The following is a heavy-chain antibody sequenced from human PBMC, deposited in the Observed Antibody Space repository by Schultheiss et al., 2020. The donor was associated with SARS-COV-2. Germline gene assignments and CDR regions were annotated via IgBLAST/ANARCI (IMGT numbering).Heavy chain of an antibody. J-gene: IGHJ6*02. V-gene: IGHV3-15*01. CDR2: IKTKTDGATT. D-gene: IGHD2-15*01. CDR1: EVTFSDTW. Sequence: GGSLRLSCAASEVTFSDTWMSWVRQAPGKGLEWVGRIKTKTDGATTDYAAPVKGRFTISRDDSKNTLYLQMNSLKIEDTAVYYCARDLGSPLNYYYGMDVWGQGTTVTVSS. CDR3: ARDLGSPLNYYYGMDV.